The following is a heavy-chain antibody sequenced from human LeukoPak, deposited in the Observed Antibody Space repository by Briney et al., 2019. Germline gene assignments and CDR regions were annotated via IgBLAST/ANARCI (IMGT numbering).Heavy chain of an antibody. CDR1: GFTFSSYG. Sequence: GGSLRLSCAASGFTFSSYGMHWVRQAPGKGLEWVAVIWYDGSNKYYADSVKGRFTISRDNSKNTLYLQMNSLRAEDAAIYYCATSPDIEASGTLYYLDYWGQGTLVTVSS. D-gene: IGHD1-14*01. CDR2: IWYDGSNK. V-gene: IGHV3-33*01. J-gene: IGHJ4*02. CDR3: ATSPDIEASGTLYYLDY.